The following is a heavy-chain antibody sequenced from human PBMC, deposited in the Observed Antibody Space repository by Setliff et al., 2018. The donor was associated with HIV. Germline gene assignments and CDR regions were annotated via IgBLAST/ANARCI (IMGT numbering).Heavy chain of an antibody. CDR3: ARDFKRYNSPCRFDP. Sequence: SETLSLTCAVYGGSFSGYYWSWIRQPPGKGLEWIGEIIHTGSTNYNPSLKSRVTISVDTSNNQFSLKLSSVTAADTAVYYCARDFKRYNSPCRFDPWGQGILVTVSS. J-gene: IGHJ5*02. V-gene: IGHV4-34*12. D-gene: IGHD1-1*01. CDR2: IIHTGST. CDR1: GGSFSGYY.